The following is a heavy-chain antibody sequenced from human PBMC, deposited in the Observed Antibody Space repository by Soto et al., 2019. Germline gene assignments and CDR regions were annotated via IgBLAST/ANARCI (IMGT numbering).Heavy chain of an antibody. CDR2: IAHSGST. D-gene: IGHD5-18*01. CDR1: GGSISSAAYY. J-gene: IGHJ4*02. Sequence: QVHLQESGPGLVKPSQTLSLTCTVSGGSISSAAYYWSWIRQHPGKGLEWIGYIAHSGSTYYTPSLKSRVIIAADTSKNQCSVNLTAVTAADTAVYYCAREYTYGLNFFDCWGQGALVTVSS. V-gene: IGHV4-31*03. CDR3: AREYTYGLNFFDC.